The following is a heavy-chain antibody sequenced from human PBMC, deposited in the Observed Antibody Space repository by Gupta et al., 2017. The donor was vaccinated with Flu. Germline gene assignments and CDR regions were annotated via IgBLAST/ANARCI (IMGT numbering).Heavy chain of an antibody. V-gene: IGHV4-39*01. CDR1: GGSIGRSHYY. D-gene: IGHD1-26*01. CDR3: GRVVGCNDNSYYLGAGMDV. Sequence: QLQLQESGPGLVKPSETLSLTCSVSGGSIGRSHYYWGWFCPPPGKGLEWIGSVYHSGRTIYNPSLKSRVILSVDTSKNQFSQKVDSVTAADTAVYYCGRVVGCNDNSYYLGAGMDVWGQGTTVTVSS. CDR2: VYHSGRT. J-gene: IGHJ6*02.